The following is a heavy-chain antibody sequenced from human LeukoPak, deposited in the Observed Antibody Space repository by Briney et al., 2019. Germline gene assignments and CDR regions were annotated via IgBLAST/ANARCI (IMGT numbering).Heavy chain of an antibody. J-gene: IGHJ4*02. Sequence: SETLSLTCTVSGVSISSHYWSWIRQPPGKGLEWIAYMFDSESTKDNPSLKSRITLSADTSKNQFSLRLSSVTAADTAVYYCATIKRGSIYGYFDFWGQGILVTVSS. D-gene: IGHD5-18*01. CDR2: MFDSEST. CDR3: ATIKRGSIYGYFDF. V-gene: IGHV4-59*11. CDR1: GVSISSHY.